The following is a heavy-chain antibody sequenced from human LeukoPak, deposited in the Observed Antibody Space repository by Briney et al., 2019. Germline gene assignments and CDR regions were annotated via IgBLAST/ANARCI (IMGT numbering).Heavy chain of an antibody. D-gene: IGHD1-26*01. CDR3: AHQPSGSYSIDY. CDR1: GGSISSTSSY. J-gene: IGHJ4*02. CDR2: LYYSVST. Sequence: SETLSLTCTVSGGSISSTSSYWGWIRQPPGQGLEWDGSLYYSVSTSFNPSLNSGVTISADMSKNQFSLKLSSVTVADTAVYYCAHQPSGSYSIDYWGQGNLVTVSS. V-gene: IGHV4-39*01.